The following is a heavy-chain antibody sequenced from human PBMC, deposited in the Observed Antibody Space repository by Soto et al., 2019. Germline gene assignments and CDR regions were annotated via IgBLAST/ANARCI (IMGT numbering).Heavy chain of an antibody. J-gene: IGHJ3*02. CDR3: ARGFSISSHDAFDI. Sequence: GASVKVSCKASGYTFTGYGIRWVRHAPGQGLEWMGWISAYNGNTNYAQKLQGRVTMTTDTSTSTAYMELRSLRSDDTAVYYCARGFSISSHDAFDIWGQGTMVTVSS. CDR1: GYTFTGYG. V-gene: IGHV1-18*01. D-gene: IGHD2-2*02. CDR2: ISAYNGNT.